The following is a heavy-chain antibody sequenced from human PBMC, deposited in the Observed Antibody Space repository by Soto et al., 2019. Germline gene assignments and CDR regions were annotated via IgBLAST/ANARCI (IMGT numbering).Heavy chain of an antibody. D-gene: IGHD5-18*01. CDR1: GGSISSYY. CDR2: IYYSGST. Sequence: SETLSLTCTVSGGSISSYYWSWIRQPPGKGLEWIGYIYYSGSTNYNPSLKSRVTISVDTSKNQFSLKLSSVTAADTAVYYCAREDKSYGYDSWGQGTLVTVSS. J-gene: IGHJ4*02. CDR3: AREDKSYGYDS. V-gene: IGHV4-59*01.